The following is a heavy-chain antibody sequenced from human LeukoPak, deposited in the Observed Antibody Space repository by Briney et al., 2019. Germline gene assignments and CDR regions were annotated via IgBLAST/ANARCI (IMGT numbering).Heavy chain of an antibody. V-gene: IGHV3-66*01. J-gene: IGHJ4*02. D-gene: IGHD3-3*01. CDR1: GFTVSSNY. Sequence: PGGSLRLSCAASGFTVSSNYMSWVRQAPGKGLEWVSVIYSGGSTYYADSVKGRLTISRDNSKNTLYLQMNSLRAEDRAIYYCASTRSGSYFDYWGQGTLVTVSS. CDR2: IYSGGST. CDR3: ASTRSGSYFDY.